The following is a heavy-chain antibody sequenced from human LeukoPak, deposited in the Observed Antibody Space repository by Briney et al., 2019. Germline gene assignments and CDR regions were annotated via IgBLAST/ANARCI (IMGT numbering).Heavy chain of an antibody. CDR3: GKVGGDSNS. V-gene: IGHV4-31*03. J-gene: IGHJ4*02. CDR1: GGSITSDIFY. D-gene: IGHD4-23*01. Sequence: SETLSLTCTVSGGSITSDIFYWNWIRQHPGKGLEWIGSIHNSRGTSYNPSLESRLTISVDTSENQFFLKMSYVTAADTAMYYCGKVGGDSNSWGQGTLVTVSS. CDR2: IHNSRGT.